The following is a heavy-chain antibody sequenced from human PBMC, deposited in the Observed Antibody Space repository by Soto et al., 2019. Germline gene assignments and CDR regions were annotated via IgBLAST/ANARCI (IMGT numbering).Heavy chain of an antibody. D-gene: IGHD1-26*01. CDR2: INPKSGGT. V-gene: IGHV1-2*02. CDR3: ACDLAKGVGSAVFDY. CDR1: GYTFTVYY. J-gene: IGHJ4*02. Sequence: QVQLVQSGAEVKKPGASVNVSCKASGYTFTVYYMHWVRQAPGQGLEGMGWINPKSGGTMYPQQFQGRVTMTWDTSISTAYMALTRLRSDDTAVYYCACDLAKGVGSAVFDYWGQGTLGTVSS.